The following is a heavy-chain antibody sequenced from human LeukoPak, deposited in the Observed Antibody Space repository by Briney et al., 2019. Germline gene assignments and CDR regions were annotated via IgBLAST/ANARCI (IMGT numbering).Heavy chain of an antibody. D-gene: IGHD4-11*01. V-gene: IGHV4-61*02. Sequence: PSQTLSLTCTVSGGSISSGSYYWSWIRQPAGKGLEWIGRIYTSGSTNYNPSLKSRVTISVDTSKNQFSLKLSSVTVADTAVYYCATCAASNYCYYYYMDVWGKGTTVTVSS. J-gene: IGHJ6*03. CDR2: IYTSGST. CDR1: GGSISSGSYY. CDR3: ATCAASNYCYYYYMDV.